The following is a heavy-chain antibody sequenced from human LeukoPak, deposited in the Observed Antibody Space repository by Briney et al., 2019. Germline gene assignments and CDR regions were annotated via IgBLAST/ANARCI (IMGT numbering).Heavy chain of an antibody. CDR3: ASPEADYYDSSGPLGY. V-gene: IGHV1-69*05. D-gene: IGHD3-22*01. CDR1: GYTFNEYS. CDR2: IIPIFGTA. Sequence: SVKVSCKASGYTFNEYSVHWVRQAPGQGLEWMGGIIPIFGTANYAQKFQGRVTITTDESTSTAYMELSSLRSEDTAVYYCASPEADYYDSSGPLGYWGQGTLVTVSS. J-gene: IGHJ4*02.